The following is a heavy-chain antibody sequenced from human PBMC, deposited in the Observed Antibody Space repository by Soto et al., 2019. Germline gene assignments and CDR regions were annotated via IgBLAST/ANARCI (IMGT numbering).Heavy chain of an antibody. CDR1: GGSISSGGYY. J-gene: IGHJ4*02. CDR3: ARDPEYSYGFDY. D-gene: IGHD5-18*01. CDR2: IYYSGST. Sequence: PPETLSLTCTVSGGSISSGGYYWSWIRQHPGKGLEWIGYIYYSGSTYYNPSLKSRVTISVDTSKNQFSLKLSSVTAADTAVYYCARDPEYSYGFDYWGQGTLVTVSS. V-gene: IGHV4-31*03.